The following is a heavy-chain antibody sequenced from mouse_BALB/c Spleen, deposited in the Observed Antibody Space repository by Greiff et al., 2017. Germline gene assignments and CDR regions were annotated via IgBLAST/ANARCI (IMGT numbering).Heavy chain of an antibody. V-gene: IGHV1S34*01. Sequence: LVKTGASVKISCKASGYSFTGYYMHWVKQSHGKSLEWIGYISCYNGATSYNQKFKGKATFTVDTSSSTAYMQFNSLTSEDSAVYYCASHYYGSQYYFDYWGQGTTLTVSS. CDR2: ISCYNGAT. J-gene: IGHJ2*01. CDR1: GYSFTGYY. CDR3: ASHYYGSQYYFDY. D-gene: IGHD1-1*01.